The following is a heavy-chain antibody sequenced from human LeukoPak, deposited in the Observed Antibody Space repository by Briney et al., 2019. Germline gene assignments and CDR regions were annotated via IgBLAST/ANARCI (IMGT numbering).Heavy chain of an antibody. CDR2: ISGSGGRT. CDR1: GFTFSSYA. J-gene: IGHJ4*02. D-gene: IGHD3-22*01. Sequence: SGGSLRLSCAASGFTFSSYAMSWVRQAPGKGLEWVSAISGSGGRTYYADSVKGRFTISRDNSKNTLYLQMNNLRAEDTAVYYCAKARITMIVVAYDFDYWGQGTLVTVSS. V-gene: IGHV3-23*01. CDR3: AKARITMIVVAYDFDY.